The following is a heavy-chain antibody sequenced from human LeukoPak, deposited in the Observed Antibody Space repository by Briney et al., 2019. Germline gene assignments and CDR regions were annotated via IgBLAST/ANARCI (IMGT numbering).Heavy chain of an antibody. CDR3: ARGGPATTIDY. D-gene: IGHD1-1*01. CDR1: GFTFSSYN. J-gene: IGHJ4*02. Sequence: PGGSLRLSCAASGFTFSSYNMNWVRQAPGKGLEWVSSISSSSGYIYYADSVKGRFTISRDNAKNSLYLQMNSLRAEDTAVYYCARGGPATTIDYWGRGTLVTVSS. CDR2: ISSSSGYI. V-gene: IGHV3-21*06.